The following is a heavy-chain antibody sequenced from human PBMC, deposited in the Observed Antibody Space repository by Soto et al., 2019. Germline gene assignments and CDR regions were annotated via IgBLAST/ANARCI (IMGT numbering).Heavy chain of an antibody. CDR1: GGSISSPNFY. Sequence: PSETLSLTCTVSGGSISSPNFYWSWIRQPPGKGLEWIGYIYHSGSTYYNPSLKSRVTISVDRSKNQFSLKLSSVTAADTAVYYCARAHYGDYGYGMDVWGQGTTVTVSS. D-gene: IGHD4-17*01. CDR3: ARAHYGDYGYGMDV. V-gene: IGHV4-30-2*01. J-gene: IGHJ6*02. CDR2: IYHSGST.